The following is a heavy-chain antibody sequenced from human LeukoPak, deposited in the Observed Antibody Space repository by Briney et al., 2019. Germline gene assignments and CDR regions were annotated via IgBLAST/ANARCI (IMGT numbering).Heavy chain of an antibody. CDR1: GFTFSDYY. Sequence: GGSLRLSCAASGFTFSDYYMSWIRQAPGKGLEWVSYISSSGSTIYYADSVKGRFTISRDNAKNSLYLQMNSLRAEDTAVYYCARAPYSSGWYGEGYYFDYWGQGTLVTVSS. CDR3: ARAPYSSGWYGEGYYFDY. V-gene: IGHV3-11*04. J-gene: IGHJ4*02. D-gene: IGHD6-19*01. CDR2: ISSSGSTI.